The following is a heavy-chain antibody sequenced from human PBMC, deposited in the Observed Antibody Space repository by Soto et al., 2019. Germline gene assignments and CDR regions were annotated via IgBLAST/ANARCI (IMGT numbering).Heavy chain of an antibody. V-gene: IGHV4-39*01. CDR2: IYYSGST. D-gene: IGHD6-19*01. CDR3: ARSYGGWYAGDVFDI. CDR1: GGSISSSSYY. Sequence: QLQLQESGPGLVKPSETLSLTCTVSGGSISSSSYYWGWIRQPPGKGLEWIGSIYYSGSTYYNPSLKSRVTLSVDTSKNQFSLKLSSVTAADTAVYYCARSYGGWYAGDVFDIWGQGTIVTVSS. J-gene: IGHJ3*02.